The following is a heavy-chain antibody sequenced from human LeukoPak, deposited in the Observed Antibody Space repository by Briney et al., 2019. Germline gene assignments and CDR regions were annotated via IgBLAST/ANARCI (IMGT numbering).Heavy chain of an antibody. J-gene: IGHJ5*02. Sequence: SGPTLVKPTQTLTLTCTFSGFSLSTSEVGVGWIRQPPGKALEWLALIYWDDDKRYSPSLKSRLTITKDTSKNQVVLMMTNMDPVDTATYYCAHRGTGGWFDPWGQGTLVTVSS. CDR1: GFSLSTSEVG. CDR2: IYWDDDK. CDR3: AHRGTGGWFDP. D-gene: IGHD3-10*01. V-gene: IGHV2-5*02.